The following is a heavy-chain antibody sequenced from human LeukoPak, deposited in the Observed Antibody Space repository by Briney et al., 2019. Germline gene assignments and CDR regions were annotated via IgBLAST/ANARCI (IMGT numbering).Heavy chain of an antibody. V-gene: IGHV4-59*01. CDR2: IYYSGST. Sequence: PSETLSLTCTVSGGSMSSYYWSWIRQPPGKGLEWIGYIYYSGSTNYNPSLKSRVTMSVDTSKNQFSLNLSSVTAADTAVYYCARGRGYYDILTGPWGQGTLVTVSS. CDR3: ARGRGYYDILTGP. CDR1: GGSMSSYY. J-gene: IGHJ5*02. D-gene: IGHD3-9*01.